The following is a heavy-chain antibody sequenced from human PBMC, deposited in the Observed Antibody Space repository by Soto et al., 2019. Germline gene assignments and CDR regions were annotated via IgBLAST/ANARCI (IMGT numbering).Heavy chain of an antibody. CDR1: RGSVSSQTHF. CDR2: KYYSGIS. Sequence: QVQLQESGPGLLKPSETLSLTCTVTRGSVSSQTHFWTWIRQPPGKGLEWIGYKYYSGISNYNPSLQSRVTISVDTSKNQFSLRLTSVTAADTAVYFCVREDMSGTYYFDAWGQGALVTVS. V-gene: IGHV4-61*01. CDR3: VREDMSGTYYFDA. J-gene: IGHJ4*02. D-gene: IGHD1-26*01.